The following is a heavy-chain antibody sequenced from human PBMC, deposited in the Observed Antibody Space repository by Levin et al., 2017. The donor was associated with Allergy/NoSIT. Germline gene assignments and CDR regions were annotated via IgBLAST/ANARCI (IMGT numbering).Heavy chain of an antibody. CDR3: ARARGYSYGLLWYFDY. J-gene: IGHJ4*02. V-gene: IGHV3-7*01. Sequence: SCAASGFTFSSHWMSWVRQAPGKGLEWVANIKQDGSERYYVDSVRGRFTISRDNAKNSVYLQMKSLRAEDSAVYYCARARGYSYGLLWYFDYWGQGTLVTVSS. CDR1: GFTFSSHW. CDR2: IKQDGSER. D-gene: IGHD5-18*01.